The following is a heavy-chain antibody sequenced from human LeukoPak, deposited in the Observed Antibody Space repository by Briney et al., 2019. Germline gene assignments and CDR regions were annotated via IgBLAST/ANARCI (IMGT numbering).Heavy chain of an antibody. CDR1: GFTFSSYA. D-gene: IGHD3-3*01. CDR2: ISGSGGST. Sequence: GGSLRLSCAASGFTFSSYAMSWVRQAPGKGLEWVSAISGSGGSTYYADSVKGRFTISRDNSKNTLYLQMNSLRAEDTAVYYCAREYLRFLEWLSHFDYWGQGTLVTVSS. CDR3: AREYLRFLEWLSHFDY. V-gene: IGHV3-23*01. J-gene: IGHJ4*02.